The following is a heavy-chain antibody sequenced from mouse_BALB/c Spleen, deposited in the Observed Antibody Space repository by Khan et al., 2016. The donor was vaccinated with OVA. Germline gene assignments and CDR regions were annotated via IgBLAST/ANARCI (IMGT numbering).Heavy chain of an antibody. CDR3: ARISSYWYSDV. J-gene: IGHJ1*01. CDR2: INTYTGEP. CDR1: GYTFTNYG. D-gene: IGHD6-2*01. V-gene: IGHV9-1*02. Sequence: QSGPELKKPGETVKISCKASGYTFTNYGMNWVKQAPGKGLKWMGWINTYTGEPTYADDFKGRFVFSLETSASTAYLQSSILKNEYMTTYFCARISSYWYSDVWGAVTTVTVSS.